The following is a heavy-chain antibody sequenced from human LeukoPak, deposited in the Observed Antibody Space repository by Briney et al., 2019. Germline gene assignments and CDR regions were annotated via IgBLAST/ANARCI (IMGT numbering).Heavy chain of an antibody. CDR2: ISYGGSNK. V-gene: IGHV3-30*01. D-gene: IGHD1-26*01. J-gene: IGHJ4*02. Sequence: GRSLRLSCAASGFTFSRYAMHWVRQAPGKGLEWVAVISYGGSNKYYADSVKGQSTISRDNSKNTLYLQMNSLRGEDTAVYYCAREEVGAIYFDYWGQGTLVTVSS. CDR1: GFTFSRYA. CDR3: AREEVGAIYFDY.